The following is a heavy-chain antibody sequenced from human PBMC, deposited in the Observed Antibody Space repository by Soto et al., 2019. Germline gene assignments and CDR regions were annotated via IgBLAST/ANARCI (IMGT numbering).Heavy chain of an antibody. V-gene: IGHV3-74*01. J-gene: IGHJ4*02. CDR1: GFTFSNDW. CDR2: IKGDGSRT. D-gene: IGHD3-3*01. Sequence: EVQLVESGGGLVQPGESLRLSCAASGFTFSNDWMHWVRQAPGMGLVWVSRIKGDGSRTNYADSVKGRFTISRDNAKNTLYLQINSLRAEDTAVYYCARGAFGPDYFDYWGQGSLVTVSS. CDR3: ARGAFGPDYFDY.